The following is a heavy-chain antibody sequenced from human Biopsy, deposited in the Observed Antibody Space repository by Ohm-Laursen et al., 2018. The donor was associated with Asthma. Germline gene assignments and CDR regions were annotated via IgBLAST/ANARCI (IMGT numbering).Heavy chain of an antibody. V-gene: IGHV1-46*02. CDR3: ARARETTNYGDSDFDI. J-gene: IGHJ4*02. CDR2: INPSGAGT. Sequence: GASVKVSCKASGFSFDNYFMHWVRQAPGQGLEWMGIINPSGAGTRHAEKFRGRLIVTRDASTRTAFMDLRSLRSDDTAIYFCARARETTNYGDSDFDIWGQGTLITVSS. CDR1: GFSFDNYF. D-gene: IGHD2-8*01.